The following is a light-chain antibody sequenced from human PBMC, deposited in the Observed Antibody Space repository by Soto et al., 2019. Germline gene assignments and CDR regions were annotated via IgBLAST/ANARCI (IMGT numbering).Light chain of an antibody. CDR1: QSVSSNY. V-gene: IGKV3-20*01. CDR3: LQLYNFSWT. Sequence: EILLTQSPGTLSLSAWEIATLSCRASQSVSSNYLAWYQQKPGQAPRLLIYGASSRATGIPPRFSGSGSGTDFTLTISRLQPEDFATYYCLQLYNFSWTFGQGTKVDIK. CDR2: GAS. J-gene: IGKJ1*01.